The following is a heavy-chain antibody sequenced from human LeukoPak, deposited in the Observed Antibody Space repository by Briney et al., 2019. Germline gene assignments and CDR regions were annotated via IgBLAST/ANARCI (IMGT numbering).Heavy chain of an antibody. V-gene: IGHV3-21*01. CDR2: ISSSSSYI. Sequence: GGSLRLSCAAPGFTFSSYSMNWVRQAPGKGLEWVSSISSSSSYIYYADSVKGRFTISRDNSKNTLFLQMNSLRAEDTAVYYCARWVVSTTFDYWGPGTLVTVSS. CDR3: ARWVVSTTFDY. CDR1: GFTFSSYS. D-gene: IGHD5/OR15-5a*01. J-gene: IGHJ4*02.